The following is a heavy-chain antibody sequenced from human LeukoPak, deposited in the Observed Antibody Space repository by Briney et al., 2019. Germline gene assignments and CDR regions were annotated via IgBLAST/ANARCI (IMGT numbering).Heavy chain of an antibody. D-gene: IGHD5-18*01. CDR2: IYDSGST. J-gene: IGHJ4*02. V-gene: IGHV4-4*02. Sequence: SGTVSLTCAVSGGFISSRNWWSWVCQRPGKGLEWIGEIYDSGSTNYNPSLKSRVTISVDKSKNQFSLKLSSVTAADTAVYYCAREPRGYSYGSGYWGQGTLVTVSS. CDR1: GGFISSRNW. CDR3: AREPRGYSYGSGY.